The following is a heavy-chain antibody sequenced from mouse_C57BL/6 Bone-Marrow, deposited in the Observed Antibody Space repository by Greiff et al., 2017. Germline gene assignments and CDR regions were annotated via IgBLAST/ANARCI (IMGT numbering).Heavy chain of an antibody. CDR3: ARHSYYYGSTRAWFAY. V-gene: IGHV1-62-2*01. J-gene: IGHJ3*01. CDR2: FYPGSGSI. D-gene: IGHD1-1*01. CDR1: GYTFTEYT. Sequence: QVQLKESGAELVKPGASVKLSCKASGYTFTEYTIHWVKQRSGQGLEWIGWFYPGSGSIKYNEKFKDKATLTADKSSSTVYMELSRLTSEDSAVYFCARHSYYYGSTRAWFAYWGQGTLVTVSA.